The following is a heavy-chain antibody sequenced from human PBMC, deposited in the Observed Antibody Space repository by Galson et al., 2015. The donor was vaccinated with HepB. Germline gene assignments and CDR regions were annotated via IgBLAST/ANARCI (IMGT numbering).Heavy chain of an antibody. D-gene: IGHD5-24*01. CDR3: ARAQGEERWLQSIGY. CDR2: IIPMFDSR. CDR1: GGTFTNHA. J-gene: IGHJ4*02. V-gene: IGHV1-69*13. Sequence: SVKVSCKASGGTFTNHAITWVRQAPGQGLEWMGGIIPMFDSRNYAQKFQDRITITVDESTSTACMELSSLRSEDAAVYYCARAQGEERWLQSIGYWGQGTLVTVSS.